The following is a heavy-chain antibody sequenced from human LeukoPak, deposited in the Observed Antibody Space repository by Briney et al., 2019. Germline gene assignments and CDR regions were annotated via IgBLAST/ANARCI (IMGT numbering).Heavy chain of an antibody. CDR3: ARSGGYSDPPVDY. CDR2: IYYSGST. J-gene: IGHJ4*02. CDR1: GGSVSSGSYY. V-gene: IGHV4-61*01. D-gene: IGHD5-12*01. Sequence: SETLSLTCTVSGGSVSSGSYYWSWIRQPPGKGLEWIGYIYYSGSTNYNPSLKSRVTISVDTSKNQFSLKLSSVTAADTAVYCCARSGGYSDPPVDYWGQGTLVTVSS.